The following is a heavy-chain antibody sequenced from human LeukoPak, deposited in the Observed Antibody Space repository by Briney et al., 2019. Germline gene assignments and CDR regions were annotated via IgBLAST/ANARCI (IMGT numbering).Heavy chain of an antibody. Sequence: GGSPRLSCTASGFTFGDYAMSWIRQAPGKGLEWVGFIRSKAYGGTTEYAASVKGRFTISRDDSKSIAYLQMNSLKTEDTAVYYCTRVGVYCSSTSCYSHSDYWGQGTLVTVSS. CDR2: IRSKAYGGTT. D-gene: IGHD2-2*02. CDR1: GFTFGDYA. CDR3: TRVGVYCSSTSCYSHSDY. J-gene: IGHJ4*02. V-gene: IGHV3-49*03.